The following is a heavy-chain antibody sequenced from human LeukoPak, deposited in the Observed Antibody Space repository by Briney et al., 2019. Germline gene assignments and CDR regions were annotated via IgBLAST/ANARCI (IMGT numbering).Heavy chain of an antibody. CDR1: GFTFSSYS. CDR2: ISSSSSYI. V-gene: IGHV3-21*01. CDR3: ARDQGIAAAGTVY. D-gene: IGHD6-13*01. Sequence: GGSLRLSCAASGFTFSSYSMNWVRQAPGKGLEWVSSISSSSSYIYYADSVRGRFTISRDNAKNSLYLQMNSLRAEDTAVYYCARDQGIAAAGTVYWGQGTLVTVSS. J-gene: IGHJ4*02.